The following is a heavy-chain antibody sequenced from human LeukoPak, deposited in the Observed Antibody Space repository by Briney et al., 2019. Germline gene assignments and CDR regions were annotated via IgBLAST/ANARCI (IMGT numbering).Heavy chain of an antibody. D-gene: IGHD2-2*01. J-gene: IGHJ4*02. V-gene: IGHV3-43*02. CDR2: ISGDGSSI. CDR3: TRDYCSGTSCHLFDY. Sequence: PGGSLRLSCAASGFTFDDYAMHWVRQTPGKGLEWVSLISGDGSSIYCKGSVKGRFTISRDNSKNSLFLQMNSLTAEDAGIYYCTRDYCSGTSCHLFDYWGQGTLLTVSS. CDR1: GFTFDDYA.